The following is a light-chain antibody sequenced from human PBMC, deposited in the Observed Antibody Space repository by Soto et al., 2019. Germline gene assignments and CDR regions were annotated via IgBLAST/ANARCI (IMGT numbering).Light chain of an antibody. J-gene: IGKJ2*01. CDR3: QQYNNRPQT. V-gene: IGKV3-15*01. CDR1: QSVSSN. CDR2: GAS. Sequence: EIVMTQSPATLSVSPGERATLSCRASQSVSSNLAWYQQKPGQAPRLLIYGASTRATGIPARISGSGSGTDFTLTISSLQSEDFAVYYCQQYNNRPQTFGQGTKLEIK.